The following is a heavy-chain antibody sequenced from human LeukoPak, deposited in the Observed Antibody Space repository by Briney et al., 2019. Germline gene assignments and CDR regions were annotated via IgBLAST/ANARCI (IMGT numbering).Heavy chain of an antibody. CDR3: ARSAYYYDSSGYYWDAFDI. D-gene: IGHD3-22*01. Sequence: SETLSLTCTVPGGSLSSYYWCWIRQPAGKGLEWIGRIYTSGSTNYNPSLRSRFTISVDTSESQFSLKLSSVTAADTAVYYCARSAYYYDSSGYYWDAFDIWGQGTMVTVSS. CDR1: GGSLSSYY. J-gene: IGHJ3*02. V-gene: IGHV4-4*07. CDR2: IYTSGST.